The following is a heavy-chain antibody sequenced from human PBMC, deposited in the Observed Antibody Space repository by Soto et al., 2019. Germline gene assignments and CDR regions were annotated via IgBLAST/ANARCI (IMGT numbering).Heavy chain of an antibody. Sequence: QITLKESGPTLVKPTQTLTLICTFSGFSRSSNGVGVGWIRQPPGKALEWLALLYWNGNERYSPSLKSRLTIAKDTSKSQVVLTVTNMDPGDTATYYCARLLGGCTTTSCSPLGFGSWGQGTLVTVSS. CDR1: GFSRSSNGVG. D-gene: IGHD2-2*01. CDR2: LYWNGNE. V-gene: IGHV2-5*01. CDR3: ARLLGGCTTTSCSPLGFGS. J-gene: IGHJ4*02.